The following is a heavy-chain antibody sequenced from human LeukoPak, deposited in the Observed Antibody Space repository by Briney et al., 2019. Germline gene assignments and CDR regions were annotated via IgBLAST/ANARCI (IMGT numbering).Heavy chain of an antibody. Sequence: PGGSLRLSCAASGFTFSDYAMSWVRQAPGKGLEWVSGISGSGGCTYYADSLKGRFTISRDNSKNTLYLQMNSLRAEDTAVYYCAKDRYSGSFNWFDPWGQGTLVTVSS. CDR3: AKDRYSGSFNWFDP. CDR1: GFTFSDYA. J-gene: IGHJ5*02. D-gene: IGHD1-26*01. V-gene: IGHV3-23*01. CDR2: ISGSGGCT.